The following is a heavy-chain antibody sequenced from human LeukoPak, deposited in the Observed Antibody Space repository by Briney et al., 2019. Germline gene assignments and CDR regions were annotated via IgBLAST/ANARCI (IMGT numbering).Heavy chain of an antibody. CDR2: ISDGGSAT. CDR3: TRENYVPDS. Sequence: PGGSLRLSCVASGYTFSPYWMSWVRQTPGKGLEWVASISDGGSATYYVDSVRGRFTISRDDAKNSLLLQMNGLRADDTAVYYCTRENYVPDSWGQGTLVTVSS. V-gene: IGHV3-7*03. J-gene: IGHJ4*02. CDR1: GYTFSPYW. D-gene: IGHD3-10*02.